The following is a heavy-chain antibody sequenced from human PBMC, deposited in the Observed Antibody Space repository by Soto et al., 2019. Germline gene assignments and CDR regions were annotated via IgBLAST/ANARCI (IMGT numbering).Heavy chain of an antibody. D-gene: IGHD3-10*01. CDR2: IYPGDHET. CDR1: GYTFSHFW. V-gene: IGHV5-51*01. CDR3: ARDAISMVRGTNNWFDP. Sequence: PGESLKISCQCSGYTFSHFWIGWVRQLPGKGLEWMGIIYPGDHETRYSPSFHGKVTISRDNSKNTLYLQMNRLRADDTAVYYCARDAISMVRGTNNWFDPWGQGTLVTVSS. J-gene: IGHJ5*02.